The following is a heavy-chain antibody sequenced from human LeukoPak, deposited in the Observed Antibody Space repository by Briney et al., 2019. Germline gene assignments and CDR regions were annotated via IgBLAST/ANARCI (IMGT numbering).Heavy chain of an antibody. CDR3: ARGPYDFWSGYYGYMDV. J-gene: IGHJ6*03. V-gene: IGHV4-59*01. CDR2: IYYSGST. Sequence: SVTLSLTCTVSGGSISSYYWSWIRQPPGEGLEWIGYIYYSGSTNYNPSLKSRVTISVDTSKNQFSLKLSSVTAADTAVYYCARGPYDFWSGYYGYMDVWGKGTTVTVSS. D-gene: IGHD3-3*01. CDR1: GGSISSYY.